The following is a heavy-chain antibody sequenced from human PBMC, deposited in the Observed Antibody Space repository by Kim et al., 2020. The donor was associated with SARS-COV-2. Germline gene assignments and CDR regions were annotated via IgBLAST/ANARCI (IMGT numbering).Heavy chain of an antibody. D-gene: IGHD3-10*01. V-gene: IGHV4-34*01. CDR2: INHSGST. CDR1: GGSFSGYY. CDR3: ARGRVKTYYYGSGSYYNVAGRNNWFDP. Sequence: SETLSLTCAVYGGSFSGYYWSWIRQPPGKGLEWIGEINHSGSTNYNPSLKSRVTISVDTSKNQFSLKLSSVTAADTAVYYCARGRVKTYYYGSGSYYNVAGRNNWFDPWGQGTLVTVSS. J-gene: IGHJ5*02.